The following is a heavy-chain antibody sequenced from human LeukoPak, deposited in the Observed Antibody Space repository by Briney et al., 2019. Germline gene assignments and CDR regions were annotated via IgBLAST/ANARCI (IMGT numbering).Heavy chain of an antibody. V-gene: IGHV1-8*01. CDR3: ARGRLIPPKRLGYFIDY. J-gene: IGHJ4*02. D-gene: IGHD3-22*01. CDR1: GYTFTSYD. Sequence: ASVKVSCKASGYTFTSYDINWVRQATGQGLEGMGWMNPNSGNTGYAQKFQGRVTMTRNTSISTAYMELSSLRSEDTAVYYCARGRLIPPKRLGYFIDYWGQGTLVTVSS. CDR2: MNPNSGNT.